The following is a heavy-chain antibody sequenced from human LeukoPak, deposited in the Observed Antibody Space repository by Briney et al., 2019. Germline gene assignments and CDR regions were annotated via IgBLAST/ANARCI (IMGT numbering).Heavy chain of an antibody. CDR3: AREGQLVQAYYFDY. D-gene: IGHD6-13*01. Sequence: PGGSLRLSCAASGFAFGSCGMNWVRQAPGKGLEWVSSISGSGGNTNSANSVEGRFTVSRDNSKNTLYLQMNSLRAEDTAVYYCAREGQLVQAYYFDYWGQGTLVTVSS. J-gene: IGHJ4*02. CDR1: GFAFGSCG. CDR2: ISGSGGNT. V-gene: IGHV3-23*01.